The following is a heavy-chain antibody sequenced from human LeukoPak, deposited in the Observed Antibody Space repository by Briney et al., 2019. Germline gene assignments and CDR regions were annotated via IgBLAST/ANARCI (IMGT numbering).Heavy chain of an antibody. J-gene: IGHJ2*01. CDR3: ARQVFGVVITDWYFDL. CDR1: GGSISSSSYY. D-gene: IGHD3-3*01. CDR2: IYYSGST. Sequence: SETLSLTCTVSGGSISSSSYYWGWIRLPPGKGLEWIGSIYYSGSTYYNPSLKSRVTISVDTSKNQFSLKLSSVTAAHTAVYYCARQVFGVVITDWYFDLWGRGTLVTVSS. V-gene: IGHV4-39*01.